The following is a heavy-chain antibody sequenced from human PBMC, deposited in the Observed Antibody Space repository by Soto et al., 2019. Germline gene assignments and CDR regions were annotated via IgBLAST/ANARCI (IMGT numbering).Heavy chain of an antibody. CDR3: ARGIATGQLNP. D-gene: IGHD2-2*01. CDR2: INPDNGNT. Sequence: QVQLVQSGAEVKKPGASVKISCKASGYTFTRYTMNWVRQAPGQRLEWMGWINPDNGNTKSSQKFQDRVIITRDTSASTAYMDLSSLRCEDTAVYYCARGIATGQLNPWGQGTLVTVSS. J-gene: IGHJ5*02. V-gene: IGHV1-3*01. CDR1: GYTFTRYT.